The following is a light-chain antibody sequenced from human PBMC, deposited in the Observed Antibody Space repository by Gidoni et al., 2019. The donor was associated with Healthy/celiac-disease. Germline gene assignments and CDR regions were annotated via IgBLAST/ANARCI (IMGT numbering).Light chain of an antibody. CDR1: QSVSSSY. Sequence: ELVLTQSPGPLSLSPGERATISCRASQSVSSSYLAWYQQKPGQAPRLLIYGASSRATGIPDRFSGSGSGTDFTLTISRLEPEDFAVYYCQQYGSSPMYTFGQGTKLEIK. V-gene: IGKV3-20*01. CDR2: GAS. J-gene: IGKJ2*01. CDR3: QQYGSSPMYT.